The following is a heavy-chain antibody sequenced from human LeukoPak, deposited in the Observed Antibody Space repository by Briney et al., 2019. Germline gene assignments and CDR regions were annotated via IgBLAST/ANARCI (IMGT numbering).Heavy chain of an antibody. CDR3: ARVSYYDSSGYNWFDP. D-gene: IGHD3-22*01. V-gene: IGHV4-59*01. CDR1: GGSISSYY. CDR2: IYYSGST. J-gene: IGHJ5*02. Sequence: SETLSLTCTVSGGSISSYYWSWIRQPPGKGLEWIGYIYYSGSTNYNPSLKSRVTISVDTSENQFSLKLSSVTAADTAVYYCARVSYYDSSGYNWFDPWGQGTLVTVSS.